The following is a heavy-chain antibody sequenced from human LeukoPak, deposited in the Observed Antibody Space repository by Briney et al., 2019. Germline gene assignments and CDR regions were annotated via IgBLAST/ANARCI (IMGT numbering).Heavy chain of an antibody. V-gene: IGHV4-4*07. D-gene: IGHD5-18*01. Sequence: PSETLSLTRTLSRGSTNTYYWTGIRQSAGKGGEGLGRMYGSGTTNDRSPLYNPSLSSPLTMSVDGAKNQFSLRLKSVTAADTAVSFCARERDHGYSYGFVFDSWGQGSLVTVSS. J-gene: IGHJ4*02. CDR1: RGSTNTYY. CDR2: MYGSGTT. CDR3: ARERDHGYSYGFVFDS.